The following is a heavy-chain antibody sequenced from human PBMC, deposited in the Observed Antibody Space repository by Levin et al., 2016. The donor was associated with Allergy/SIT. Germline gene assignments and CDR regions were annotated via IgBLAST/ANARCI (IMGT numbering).Heavy chain of an antibody. Sequence: GESLKISCKGSGYSFTSYWIGWVRQMPGKGLEWMGIIYPGDSDTRYSPSFQGQVTISADKSISTAYLQWSSLKASDTAMYYCASSYDSSGYQNHDAFDIWGQGTMVTVSS. D-gene: IGHD3-22*01. V-gene: IGHV5-51*01. CDR1: GYSFTSYW. CDR3: ASSYDSSGYQNHDAFDI. J-gene: IGHJ3*02. CDR2: IYPGDSDT.